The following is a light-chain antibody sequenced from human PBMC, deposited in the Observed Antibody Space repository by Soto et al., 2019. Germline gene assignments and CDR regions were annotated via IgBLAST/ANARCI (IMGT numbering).Light chain of an antibody. J-gene: IGKJ5*01. CDR1: QSVRNN. CDR3: QQYDSSPPIT. CDR2: GAS. V-gene: IGKV3-20*01. Sequence: EIVLTQSPGTLSLSPGEGATLSCRASQSVRNNLAWYQQKPGQAPRLLIYGASSRATGIPDRFSGSGSGTDFTLTISRLEPEDFAVYYCQQYDSSPPITFGQGTRLEIK.